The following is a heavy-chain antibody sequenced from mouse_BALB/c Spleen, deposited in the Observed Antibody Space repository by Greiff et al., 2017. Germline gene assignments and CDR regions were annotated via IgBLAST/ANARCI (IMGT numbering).Heavy chain of an antibody. J-gene: IGHJ3*01. CDR3: ARGDYGWFAY. Sequence: VQLKESGAELVKPGASVKLSCTASGFNIKDTYMHWVKQRPEQGLEWIGRIDPANGNTKYDPKFQGKATITADTSSNTAYLQLSSLTSEDTAVYYCARGDYGWFAYWGQGTLVTVSA. V-gene: IGHV14-3*02. CDR1: GFNIKDTY. CDR2: IDPANGNT. D-gene: IGHD2-4*01.